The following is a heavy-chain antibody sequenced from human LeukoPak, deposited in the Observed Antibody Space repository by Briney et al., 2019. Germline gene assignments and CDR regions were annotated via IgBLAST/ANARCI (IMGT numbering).Heavy chain of an antibody. J-gene: IGHJ5*02. CDR1: GYTFTGYY. CDR2: INPNSGGT. CDR3: ARDRDSNYVVYNWFDP. D-gene: IGHD4-11*01. V-gene: IGHV1-2*02. Sequence: ASVKVSCTASGYTFTGYYMHWVRQAPGQGLEWMGWINPNSGGTNYAQKFQGRVTMTRDTSISTAYMELSRLRSDDTAVYYCARDRDSNYVVYNWFDPWGQGTLVTVSS.